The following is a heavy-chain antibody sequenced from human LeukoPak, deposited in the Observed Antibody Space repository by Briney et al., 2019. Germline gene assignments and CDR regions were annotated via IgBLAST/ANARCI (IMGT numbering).Heavy chain of an antibody. CDR3: ARGGSKLVVVPAAVFFDP. Sequence: PSETLSLTCTVSGGSISSSSYYWGWIRQPPGKGLEWIGSIYYSGSTYYNPSLKSRVTISVDTSKNQFSLKLSSVTAADTAVYYCARGGSKLVVVPAAVFFDPWGQGTLVTVSS. V-gene: IGHV4-39*07. CDR2: IYYSGST. CDR1: GGSISSSSYY. D-gene: IGHD2-2*01. J-gene: IGHJ5*02.